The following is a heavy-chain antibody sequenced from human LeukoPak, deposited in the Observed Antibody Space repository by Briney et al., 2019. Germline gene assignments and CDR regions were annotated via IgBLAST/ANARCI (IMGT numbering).Heavy chain of an antibody. CDR3: GRVVTGEVSYFDF. CDR1: GFTFSMYW. J-gene: IGHJ4*02. CDR2: IKTDGSEK. Sequence: GGSLRLSCAASGFTFSMYWMSWVRQAPGKGLEWVANIKTDGSEKYYADSVKGRFTVSRDNAKNSLYLQMDSLRAEDTAIYYCGRVVTGEVSYFDFWGQGTLVTVSS. D-gene: IGHD2-21*02. V-gene: IGHV3-7*01.